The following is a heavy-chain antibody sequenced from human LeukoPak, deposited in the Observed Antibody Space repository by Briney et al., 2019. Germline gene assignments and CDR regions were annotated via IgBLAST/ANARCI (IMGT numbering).Heavy chain of an antibody. CDR1: GFTFSSYG. J-gene: IGHJ4*02. D-gene: IGHD6-13*01. V-gene: IGHV3-21*01. Sequence: PGGSLRLSCAASGFTFSSYGMNWVRQAPGKGLEWVAWIGSSSTYINYADSVKGRFTISRDNAKNSLYLQMNSLRAEDTAVYYCARSRPGTEAGQPNFDYWGQGTLVTVSS. CDR3: ARSRPGTEAGQPNFDY. CDR2: IGSSSTYI.